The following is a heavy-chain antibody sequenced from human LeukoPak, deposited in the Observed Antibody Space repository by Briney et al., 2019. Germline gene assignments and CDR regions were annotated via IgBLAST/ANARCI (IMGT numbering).Heavy chain of an antibody. Sequence: TLCLSCTVSGGSISSGGYYWSWIRQHPGQGLEWIVYIDDSGNTYFNQSRNSRVNISVDTAKFPFSLNLSSVTAADPAVYYCARDRRAFYEKLRAAAGTRIGWFDPRGQGTLVTVSS. V-gene: IGHV4-31*02. D-gene: IGHD6-13*01. CDR3: ARDRRAFYEKLRAAAGTRIGWFDP. CDR1: GGSISSGGYY. CDR2: IDDSGNT. J-gene: IGHJ5*02.